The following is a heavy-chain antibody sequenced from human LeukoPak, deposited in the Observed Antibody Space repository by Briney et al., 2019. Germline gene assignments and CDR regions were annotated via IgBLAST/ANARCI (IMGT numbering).Heavy chain of an antibody. CDR1: GGSFSGYY. Sequence: PSETLSLTCAVYGGSFSGYYWSWIRQPPGKGLEWIGEINHSGSTNYNPSLKSRVTISVDTSKNQFSLKLSSVTAADTAVYYCARGIAVAATGYYGMDVWGQGTRSPSP. CDR2: INHSGST. V-gene: IGHV4-34*01. CDR3: ARGIAVAATGYYGMDV. J-gene: IGHJ6*02. D-gene: IGHD6-19*01.